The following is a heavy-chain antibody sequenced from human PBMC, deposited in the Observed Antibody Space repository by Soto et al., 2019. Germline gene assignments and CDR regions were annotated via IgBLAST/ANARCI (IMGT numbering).Heavy chain of an antibody. CDR1: GDSINNSHW. CDR2: TYHSGTT. V-gene: IGHV4-4*02. CDR3: AREVNSSPARGPTWFDP. D-gene: IGHD6-13*01. J-gene: IGHJ5*02. Sequence: QVQLQESGPGLVQPSGTLSLTCAVSGDSINNSHWWSWVRQTPGKGLEWIGETYHSGTTNYNPSLTSRVTISIDTSKNQFSLTMNSVTAAETAVYYCAREVNSSPARGPTWFDPWGQGTLVTVSS.